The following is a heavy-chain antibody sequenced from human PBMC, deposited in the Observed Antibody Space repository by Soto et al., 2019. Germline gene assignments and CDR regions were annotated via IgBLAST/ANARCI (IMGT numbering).Heavy chain of an antibody. CDR3: ARRPANLVAFDI. Sequence: SETLSLTCTVSGGSISGYYWSWIRQPPGKELEWIGFIYSSGSPKYNPSLKSRVTISVDTSKNQFSLKLSSVTAADTAVYYCARRPANLVAFDIWGQGTMVTVSS. V-gene: IGHV4-59*08. CDR2: IYSSGSP. CDR1: GGSISGYY. D-gene: IGHD1-26*01. J-gene: IGHJ3*02.